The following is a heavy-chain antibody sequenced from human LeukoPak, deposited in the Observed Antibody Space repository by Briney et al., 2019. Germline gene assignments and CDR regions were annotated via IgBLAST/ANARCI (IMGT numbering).Heavy chain of an antibody. V-gene: IGHV6-1*01. Sequence: SQTLSLTCAISGDSVSSNSAAWNWIRQSPSRGLEWLGRTYYRSKWYNDYAVSVKSRITINPDTSKNQFSLQLNSVTPEDTAVYYCARDLNTAMVNNSYFDLWGRGTLVTVSS. D-gene: IGHD5-18*01. J-gene: IGHJ2*01. CDR3: ARDLNTAMVNNSYFDL. CDR2: TYYRSKWYN. CDR1: GDSVSSNSAA.